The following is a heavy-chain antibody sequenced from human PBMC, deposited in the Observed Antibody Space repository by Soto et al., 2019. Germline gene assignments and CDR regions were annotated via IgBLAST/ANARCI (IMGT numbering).Heavy chain of an antibody. CDR3: ARDWYSSGSVPGFDY. V-gene: IGHV6-1*01. CDR2: TYYRSKWYN. J-gene: IGHJ4*02. Sequence: QTLSLPDAISGDSVSSNSSACNFIRQSPSRGLEWLGRTYYRSKWYNDYAVSVKSRITINPDTSKNQFSLQLNSVTPEDTAVYYCARDWYSSGSVPGFDYWGQGTLVTVSS. CDR1: GDSVSSNSSA. D-gene: IGHD6-19*01.